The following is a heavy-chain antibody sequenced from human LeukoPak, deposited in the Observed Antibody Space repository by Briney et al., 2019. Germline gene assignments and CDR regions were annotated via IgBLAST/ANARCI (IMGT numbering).Heavy chain of an antibody. Sequence: ASVKVSCKASGYTFTGYYMHWVPQAPGQGLEWMGWINPNSGGTNYAQKFQGWVTMTRDTSTSTVYMELSSLRSEDTAVYYCARDVAYYGGNSGTGFDYWGQGTLVTVSS. CDR3: ARDVAYYGGNSGTGFDY. CDR2: INPNSGGT. J-gene: IGHJ4*02. D-gene: IGHD4-23*01. V-gene: IGHV1-2*04. CDR1: GYTFTGYY.